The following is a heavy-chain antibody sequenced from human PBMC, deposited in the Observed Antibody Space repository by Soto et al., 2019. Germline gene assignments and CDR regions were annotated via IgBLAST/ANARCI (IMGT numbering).Heavy chain of an antibody. J-gene: IGHJ4*02. CDR1: GNTFTSYY. CDR2: INPNSGNI. D-gene: IGHD3-10*01. V-gene: IGHV1-8*01. CDR3: ARGRASGSDYLLVY. Sequence: QVQLVQSGAEVKKPGASVKVSCKASGNTFTSYYINWVRQATGHGLEWMGWINPNSGNIGYAQKFKGRVTMTRDTAIRTAYMEVSRLRSDDTAVYYCARGRASGSDYLLVYWGQGTLVTVSS.